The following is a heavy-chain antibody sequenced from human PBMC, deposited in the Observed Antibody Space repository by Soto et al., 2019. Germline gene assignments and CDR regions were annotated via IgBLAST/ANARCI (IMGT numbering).Heavy chain of an antibody. V-gene: IGHV3-30*18. J-gene: IGHJ6*02. CDR1: GFTFSSYG. CDR3: AKEIRATSKHEKRRYYGMDV. CDR2: ISYDGSNK. D-gene: IGHD6-25*01. Sequence: PGGSLRLSCAASGFTFSSYGMHWVRQAPGKGLEWVAVISYDGSNKYYADSVKGRFTISRDNSKNTLYLQMNSLRAEDTAVYYCAKEIRATSKHEKRRYYGMDVWGQGTTVTVS.